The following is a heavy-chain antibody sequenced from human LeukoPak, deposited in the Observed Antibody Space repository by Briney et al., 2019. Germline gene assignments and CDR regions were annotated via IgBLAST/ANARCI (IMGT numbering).Heavy chain of an antibody. Sequence: ASVKVSCKASGYTFTDYYIHWVRQAPGQGLEWMGWIIPNSGGTNYAQKFQGRVTMTRDTSISTAYMELSRLKSDDTAVYYCAREHYAIGLEYGGQGTLVTVSS. V-gene: IGHV1-2*02. CDR1: GYTFTDYY. D-gene: IGHD2-8*01. J-gene: IGHJ4*02. CDR3: AREHYAIGLEY. CDR2: IIPNSGGT.